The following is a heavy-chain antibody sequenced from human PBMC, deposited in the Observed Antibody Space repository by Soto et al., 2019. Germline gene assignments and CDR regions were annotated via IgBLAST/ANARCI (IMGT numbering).Heavy chain of an antibody. V-gene: IGHV3-30*18. D-gene: IGHD6-19*01. Sequence: GGSLRLSCAASGFTFSSYGMHWVRQAPGKGLEWVAVISYDGSNKYYADSVKGRFTISRDNSKNTLYLQMNSLRAEDTAVYYCAKCSSGWYPSYFDYWGQGTLVTVSS. J-gene: IGHJ4*02. CDR1: GFTFSSYG. CDR2: ISYDGSNK. CDR3: AKCSSGWYPSYFDY.